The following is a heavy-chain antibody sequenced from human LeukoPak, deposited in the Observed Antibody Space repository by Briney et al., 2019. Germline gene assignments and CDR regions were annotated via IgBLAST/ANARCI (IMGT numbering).Heavy chain of an antibody. CDR2: ISRTSSYI. CDR1: GFTFSSYS. CDR3: AREGSSGWDFDY. D-gene: IGHD6-19*01. Sequence: GGSLRLSCAASGFTFSSYSMNWVRQAPGKGLEWVSSISRTSSYIYYADSVEGRFTISRDNAKNSLYLQMNSLRADDTAVYYCAREGSSGWDFDYWGQGTLVTVSS. J-gene: IGHJ4*02. V-gene: IGHV3-21*01.